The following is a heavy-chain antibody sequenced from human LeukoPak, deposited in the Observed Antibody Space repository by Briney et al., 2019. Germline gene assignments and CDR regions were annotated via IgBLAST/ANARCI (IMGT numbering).Heavy chain of an antibody. CDR2: IYYSGST. D-gene: IGHD3-10*01. Sequence: KPSETLSLTCTVSGGSISSYYWSWIRQPPGKGLEWIGYIYYSGSTNYNPSLKSRVTISVDTSKNQFSLKLSSVTAADTAVYYCARNYGSVHLYYYYYYMDVWGKGTTVTVSS. CDR3: ARNYGSVHLYYYYYYMDV. J-gene: IGHJ6*03. V-gene: IGHV4-59*08. CDR1: GGSISSYY.